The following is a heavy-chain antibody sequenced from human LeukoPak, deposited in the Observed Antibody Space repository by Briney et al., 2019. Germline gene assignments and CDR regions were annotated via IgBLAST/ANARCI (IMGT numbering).Heavy chain of an antibody. Sequence: PGRSLRLSCAASGFTFSSYGMHWVRQAPGKGLEWVAVIWYDGSNKYYADFVKGRFTISRDNSKNTLYLQMNSLRAEDTAVYYCARDSKWLVPWFDPWGQGTLVTVSS. V-gene: IGHV3-33*01. D-gene: IGHD6-19*01. CDR3: ARDSKWLVPWFDP. CDR2: IWYDGSNK. J-gene: IGHJ5*02. CDR1: GFTFSSYG.